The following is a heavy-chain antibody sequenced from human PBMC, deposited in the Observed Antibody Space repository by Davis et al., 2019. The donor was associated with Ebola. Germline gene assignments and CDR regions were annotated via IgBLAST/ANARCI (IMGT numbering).Heavy chain of an antibody. D-gene: IGHD6-19*01. J-gene: IGHJ6*02. V-gene: IGHV5-51*01. CDR3: ARIPTVASDYYYYGMDV. CDR1: GYSFTSYW. Sequence: GESLKISCKGSGYSFTSYWIGWVRQMPGKGLEWVGIIYPGDSDTRYSPSFQGQVTISADKSISTAYLQWSSLKASDTAMYYCARIPTVASDYYYYGMDVWGQGTTVTVSS. CDR2: IYPGDSDT.